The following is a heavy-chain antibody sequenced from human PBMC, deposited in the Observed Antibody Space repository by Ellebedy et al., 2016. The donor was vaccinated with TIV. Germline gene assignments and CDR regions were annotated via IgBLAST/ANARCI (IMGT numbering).Heavy chain of an antibody. CDR2: ISSSSSYI. CDR3: ARDEMTDGMDV. V-gene: IGHV3-21*01. CDR1: GFTFSSYS. Sequence: PGGSLRLSCAASGFTFSSYSMNWVRQAPGKGLEWVSSISSSSSYIYYADSVKGRFTISRYNAKNSLYLQMNSLRAEDTAVYYCARDEMTDGMDVWGQGTTVTVSS. J-gene: IGHJ6*02.